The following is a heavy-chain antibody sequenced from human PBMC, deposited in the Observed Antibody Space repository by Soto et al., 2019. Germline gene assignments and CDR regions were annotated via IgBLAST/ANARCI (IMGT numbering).Heavy chain of an antibody. Sequence: EVQLVESGGGLVQSGGSLRLSCAASAFTFNRYSMNWVRQAPGKGLEWVSSVTSSSSSMLYADSVKGRFTISRDDAKDSLFLQMNSLRADDTAVYYCAREADFASSGYVLDYWGQGTLVTVSS. J-gene: IGHJ4*02. CDR1: AFTFNRYS. D-gene: IGHD3-22*01. CDR3: AREADFASSGYVLDY. CDR2: VTSSSSSM. V-gene: IGHV3-21*01.